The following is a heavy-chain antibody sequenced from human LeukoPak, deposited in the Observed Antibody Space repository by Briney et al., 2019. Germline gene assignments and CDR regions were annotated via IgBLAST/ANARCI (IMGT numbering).Heavy chain of an antibody. D-gene: IGHD4-17*01. J-gene: IGHJ5*02. CDR1: GSSISGSSYY. Sequence: PSETLSLTCTVSGSSISGSSYYWGWIRQPPGKGLEWIGSIYYSGTTFYNPSLKSRVTISVDTSKNQFSLRLSSVTAADTAVYHCAREGRVTTAWFDPWGQGTLVTVSS. CDR2: IYYSGTT. CDR3: AREGRVTTAWFDP. V-gene: IGHV4-39*07.